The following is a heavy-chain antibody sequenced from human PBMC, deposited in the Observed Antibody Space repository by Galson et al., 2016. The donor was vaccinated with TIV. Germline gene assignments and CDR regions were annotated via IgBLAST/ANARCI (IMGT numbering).Heavy chain of an antibody. CDR3: ARPAYRYVAYCSDGSCFSSFGMDV. CDR1: GFSFSNYG. CDR2: IWHDGSKK. Sequence: SLRLSCAASGFSFSNYGMHWVRQAPGKGLEWVAVIWHDGSKKYYKESVKGRLTISRDNSKNTLYLKMNSLKVEDTALYYCARPAYRYVAYCSDGSCFSSFGMDVWGQGTTVTVS. J-gene: IGHJ6*02. V-gene: IGHV3-33*01. D-gene: IGHD2-15*01.